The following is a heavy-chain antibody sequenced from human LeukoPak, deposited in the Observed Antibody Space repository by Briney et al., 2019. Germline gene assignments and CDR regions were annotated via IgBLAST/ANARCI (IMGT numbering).Heavy chain of an antibody. CDR2: IYSGGST. D-gene: IGHD2-2*01. Sequence: PGGSLRLSCAASGFTVSSNYMSRVRQAPGKGLEWVAVIYSGGSTYYADSVKGRFTISRDNSKNTLYLQMNSLRAEDTAVYYCARQPLVDRSVTVVAPQTPFDYWGQGTLVTVSS. J-gene: IGHJ4*02. CDR3: ARQPLVDRSVTVVAPQTPFDY. CDR1: GFTVSSNY. V-gene: IGHV3-66*04.